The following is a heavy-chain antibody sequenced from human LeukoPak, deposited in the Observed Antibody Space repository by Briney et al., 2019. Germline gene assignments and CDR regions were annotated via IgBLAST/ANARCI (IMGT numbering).Heavy chain of an antibody. Sequence: GGSLRLSCAASGFTVSSNYMSWVRQAPGKGLEWVSVIYSDGSTYYADSVKGRFTVSRDSSKNTLYLQMSSLRAEDTAVYYCARRYTYGYYFDYWGQGSLVTVSS. CDR1: GFTVSSNY. CDR2: IYSDGST. V-gene: IGHV3-66*01. CDR3: ARRYTYGYYFDY. D-gene: IGHD5-18*01. J-gene: IGHJ4*02.